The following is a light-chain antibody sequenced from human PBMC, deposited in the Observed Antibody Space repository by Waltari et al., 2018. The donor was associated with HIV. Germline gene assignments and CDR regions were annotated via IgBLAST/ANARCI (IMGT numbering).Light chain of an antibody. CDR2: KAS. J-gene: IGKJ2*01. V-gene: IGKV1-5*03. CDR3: QQYNDWYT. CDR1: QSISSW. Sequence: DIQMTQSPSILSASVGDRVTVTCRASQSISSWLDWYQQKPGKATKLLIYKASSLESGVPSRFSGIGSGTEFTLTISSLQPDDSATDYCQQYNDWYTFGQGSKLEIK.